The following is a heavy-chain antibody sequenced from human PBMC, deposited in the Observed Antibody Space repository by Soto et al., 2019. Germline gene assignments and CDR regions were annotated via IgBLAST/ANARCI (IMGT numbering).Heavy chain of an antibody. CDR1: GGTFSSCA. J-gene: IGHJ4*02. V-gene: IGHV1-69*06. D-gene: IGHD5-18*01. CDR3: ARVGGTGGYTYGLDY. Sequence: SVKVSCKASGGTFSSCAISWVRQAPGQGLEWMGGIIPVFGTGIYAQKFQGRVTITADKSTNTAYMELSSLRSEDTAVYFCARVGGTGGYTYGLDYWGQGTLVTVSS. CDR2: IIPVFGTG.